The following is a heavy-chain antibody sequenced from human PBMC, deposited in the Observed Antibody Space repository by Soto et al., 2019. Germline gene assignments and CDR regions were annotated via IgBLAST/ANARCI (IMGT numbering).Heavy chain of an antibody. D-gene: IGHD6-6*01. CDR1: GYTFTGYG. J-gene: IGHJ5*02. CDR3: AREGIAARRRGAWFDP. CDR2: ISAYNGNT. Sequence: SVKVSCKASGYTFTGYGISLVRQAPGQGLEWMGWISAYNGNTNYAQKLQGRVTMTTDTSTSTAYMELRSLRSDDTAVYYCAREGIAARRRGAWFDPWGQGTLVTVSS. V-gene: IGHV1-18*04.